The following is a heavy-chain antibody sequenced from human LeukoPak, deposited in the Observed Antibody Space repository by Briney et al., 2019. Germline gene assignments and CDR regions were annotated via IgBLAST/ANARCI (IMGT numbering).Heavy chain of an antibody. V-gene: IGHV3-33*01. CDR2: IWYDGSKK. Sequence: GRSLRLSCAASGFTFSSYGMHWVRQAPGKGLEWVAVIWYDGSKKYYADSVKGRFTISRENSKNTLYLQMNSLRAEDTAVYYCARDFSGYDILTGYPNYYYYGMDVWGKGTTVTVSS. D-gene: IGHD3-9*01. J-gene: IGHJ6*04. CDR3: ARDFSGYDILTGYPNYYYYGMDV. CDR1: GFTFSSYG.